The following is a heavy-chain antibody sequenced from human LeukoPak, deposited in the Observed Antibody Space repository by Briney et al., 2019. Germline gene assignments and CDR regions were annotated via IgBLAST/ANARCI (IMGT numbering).Heavy chain of an antibody. Sequence: GGSLRLSCAASGFTFSTYEMHWVRQAPGKGLEWVSYTSSTGDIIYYADSVKGRFTISRDNAKNSLYLQMDSLRAEDTAVYYCARDDGGRHTSSLDYWGQGTLVAVSS. CDR3: ARDDGGRHTSSLDY. D-gene: IGHD6-6*01. CDR1: GFTFSTYE. CDR2: TSSTGDII. V-gene: IGHV3-48*03. J-gene: IGHJ4*02.